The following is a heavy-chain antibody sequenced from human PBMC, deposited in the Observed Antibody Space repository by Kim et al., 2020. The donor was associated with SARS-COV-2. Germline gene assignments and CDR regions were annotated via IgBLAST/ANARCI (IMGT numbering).Heavy chain of an antibody. J-gene: IGHJ3*02. V-gene: IGHV3-7*03. D-gene: IGHD5-12*01. Sequence: YYVDSVKGRFTISRDNAKNSLYLQMNSLRAEDTAVYYCARKYGGAVAFDIWGQGTMVTVSS. CDR3: ARKYGGAVAFDI.